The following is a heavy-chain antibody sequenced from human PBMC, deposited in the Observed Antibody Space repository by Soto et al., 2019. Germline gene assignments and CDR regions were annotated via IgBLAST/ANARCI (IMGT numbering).Heavy chain of an antibody. CDR1: GFTFTSCA. CDR2: ISGTAGNT. Sequence: GGSLRLSCAASGFTFTSCAMRWVRQAPGKGLEWVSAISGTAGNTYHADSVKGRFSISRDKDKNSLYLQMNSLTVEDTGIYYCARQQWLAPYIRGQGTMVTVSS. CDR3: ARQQWLAPYI. V-gene: IGHV3-23*01. J-gene: IGHJ3*02. D-gene: IGHD6-19*01.